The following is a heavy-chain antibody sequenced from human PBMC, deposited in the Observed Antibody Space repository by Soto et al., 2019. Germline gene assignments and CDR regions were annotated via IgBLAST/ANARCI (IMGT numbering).Heavy chain of an antibody. J-gene: IGHJ3*02. D-gene: IGHD5-18*01. CDR3: VKALRGYSYGYDAFDI. CDR2: ISSNGGST. Sequence: GGSLRLSCSACGFSFSSYAMHWVRQAPGKGLEYVSAISSNGGSTYYADSVKGRFTISRDNSKNTLYLQMSSLRAEDTAVYYCVKALRGYSYGYDAFDIWGQGTMVTVSS. CDR1: GFSFSSYA. V-gene: IGHV3-64D*06.